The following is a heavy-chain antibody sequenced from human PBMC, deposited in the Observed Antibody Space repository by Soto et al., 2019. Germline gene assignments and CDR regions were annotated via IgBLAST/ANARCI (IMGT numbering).Heavy chain of an antibody. CDR1: GYTFSNYG. D-gene: IGHD6-19*01. Sequence: SVKVSCKASGYTFSNYGISWVRQAPGQGLEWMGWISGYNDNTYYAQTFQGRVTMTIETSTTTSLELRSLKSNDTAVYYCARDQSSGWYGKDSGLDVWGQGTTVTVSS. J-gene: IGHJ6*02. CDR3: ARDQSSGWYGKDSGLDV. V-gene: IGHV1-18*01. CDR2: ISGYNDNT.